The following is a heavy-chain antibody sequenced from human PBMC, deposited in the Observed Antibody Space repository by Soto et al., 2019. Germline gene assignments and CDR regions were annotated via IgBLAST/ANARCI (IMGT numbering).Heavy chain of an antibody. Sequence: QLQLQESGPGLVKPSETLSLTCTVSGGSISSSSYYWGWIRQPPGKGLEWIGSIYYSGSTYYNPSLKSRVTLSVXXSXNXXSLKLSAVTAADTAVYYCARHVGYCISTSCYDFDYWGQGTLVTVSS. J-gene: IGHJ4*02. CDR1: GGSISSSSYY. CDR2: IYYSGST. CDR3: ARHVGYCISTSCYDFDY. D-gene: IGHD2-2*01. V-gene: IGHV4-39*01.